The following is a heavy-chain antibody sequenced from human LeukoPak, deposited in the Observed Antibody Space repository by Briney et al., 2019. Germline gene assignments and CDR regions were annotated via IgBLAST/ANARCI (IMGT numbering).Heavy chain of an antibody. CDR3: AREGAYIGGSYPFDY. V-gene: IGHV1-3*03. Sequence: ASVKVSCNASGYTFTDYYMHWVRQAPGQGLEWMGWINAGNGNTKLSHEFQGRVTITRDTSASTAYMELNSLRSEDMAVYYCAREGAYIGGSYPFDYWGQGTLVTVSS. CDR1: GYTFTDYY. CDR2: INAGNGNT. D-gene: IGHD1-26*01. J-gene: IGHJ4*02.